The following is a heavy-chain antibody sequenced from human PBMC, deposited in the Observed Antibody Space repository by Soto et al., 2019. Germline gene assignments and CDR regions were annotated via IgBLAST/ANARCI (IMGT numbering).Heavy chain of an antibody. V-gene: IGHV4-39*01. CDR1: GGSISSSSYY. J-gene: IGHJ3*02. D-gene: IGHD2-15*01. Sequence: SETLSLTCTVSGGSISSSSYYWGWIRQPPGKGLEWIGSIYYSGSTYYNPSLKSRVTISVDTSKNQFSLKLSSVTAADTAVYYCARHGYCSGGSCYSGDAFDIWGQGTMVT. CDR2: IYYSGST. CDR3: ARHGYCSGGSCYSGDAFDI.